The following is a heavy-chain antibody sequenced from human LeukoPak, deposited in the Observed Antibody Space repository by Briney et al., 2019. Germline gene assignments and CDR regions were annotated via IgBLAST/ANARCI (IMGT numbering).Heavy chain of an antibody. V-gene: IGHV3-48*02. D-gene: IGHD5-18*01. CDR2: ISSSSSTI. CDR1: GFTFSSYS. Sequence: GGSLRLSCAASGFTFSSYSMNWVRQAPGKGLEWVSYISSSSSTIYYADSVKGRFTISSDNAKNSLYLQMNSLRDEDTAVYYCAGLHSYGFDYWGQGTLVTVSS. J-gene: IGHJ4*02. CDR3: AGLHSYGFDY.